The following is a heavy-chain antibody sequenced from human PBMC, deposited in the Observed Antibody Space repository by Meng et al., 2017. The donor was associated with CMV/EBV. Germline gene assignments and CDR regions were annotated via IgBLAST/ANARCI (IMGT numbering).Heavy chain of an antibody. V-gene: IGHV4-39*07. CDR2: IYYSGST. J-gene: IGHJ4*02. D-gene: IGHD2-2*01. CDR3: ARVRETDIVVVPAANFDY. Sequence: SETLSLTCTVSGGSISSSSYYWGWIRQPPGKGLEWIGSIYYSGSTYYNPSLKSRVTISVDTSKNQFSLKLSPVTAADTAVYYCARVRETDIVVVPAANFDYWGQGTLVTVSS. CDR1: GGSISSSSYY.